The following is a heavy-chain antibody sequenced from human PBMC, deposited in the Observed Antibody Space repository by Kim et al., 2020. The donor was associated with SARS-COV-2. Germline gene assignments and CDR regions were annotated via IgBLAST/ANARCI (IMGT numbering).Heavy chain of an antibody. CDR1: GFSLSSYW. D-gene: IGHD1-20*01. CDR2: IRFDASNT. J-gene: IGHJ4*02. Sequence: GGSLRLSCAAAGFSLSSYWMHWVRQAPEKGLVWVSSIRFDASNTKYADSVKGRFTISRDNAKNTLYLQMNSLRTEDTAVYYCAGSDNLDYWGQGTLVTVS. CDR3: AGSDNLDY. V-gene: IGHV3-74*03.